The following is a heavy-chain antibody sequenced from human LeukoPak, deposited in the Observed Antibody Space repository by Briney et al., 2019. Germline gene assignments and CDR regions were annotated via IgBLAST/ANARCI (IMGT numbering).Heavy chain of an antibody. J-gene: IGHJ6*02. D-gene: IGHD5-24*01. Sequence: PGGSLRLSCAASGFTFSSYGMHWVRQAPGKGLEWVAVIWYDGSNKYYADSVKGRFTISRDNSKNTLYLQMNSLRAEDTAVYYCARDPKLFEMATIGQSYYYYYYGMDVWGQGTTVTVSS. CDR1: GFTFSSYG. V-gene: IGHV3-33*08. CDR3: ARDPKLFEMATIGQSYYYYYYGMDV. CDR2: IWYDGSNK.